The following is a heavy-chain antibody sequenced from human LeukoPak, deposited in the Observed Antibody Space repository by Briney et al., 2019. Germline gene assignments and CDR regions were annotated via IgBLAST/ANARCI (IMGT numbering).Heavy chain of an antibody. Sequence: GGSLRLSCAASGFTFSSYAMSWVRQAPGKGLEWVSAISGSGGSTYYADSVKGRFTISRDNSKNTLYLQMNSLRAEDTAVYYCAKYDHDILTAYFSFDYWGQGTLVTVSS. CDR3: AKYDHDILTAYFSFDY. V-gene: IGHV3-23*01. CDR1: GFTFSSYA. J-gene: IGHJ4*02. D-gene: IGHD3-9*01. CDR2: ISGSGGST.